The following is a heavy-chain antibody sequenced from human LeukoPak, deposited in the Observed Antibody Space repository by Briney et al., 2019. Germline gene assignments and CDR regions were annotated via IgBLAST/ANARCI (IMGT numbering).Heavy chain of an antibody. V-gene: IGHV3-30*18. Sequence: GGSLRLSCAASGFTFSSYGMHWVRQAPGKGLEWVAVISYDGSKTYYADSVKGRCTISRDNSKNTLYLEMNSLRAEDTAVYYCAKDPSYCSGGRCFGHAPGYWGQGTLVTVSS. CDR1: GFTFSSYG. D-gene: IGHD2-15*01. CDR2: ISYDGSKT. J-gene: IGHJ4*02. CDR3: AKDPSYCSGGRCFGHAPGY.